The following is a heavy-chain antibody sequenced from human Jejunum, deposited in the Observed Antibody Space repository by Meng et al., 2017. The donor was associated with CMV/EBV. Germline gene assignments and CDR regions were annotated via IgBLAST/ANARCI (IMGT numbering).Heavy chain of an antibody. J-gene: IGHJ4*02. Sequence: FSNAWMRWVRQAPGKGLEWVSRIKSKTKGERTDYAAHVKDRFPVSRDDLENTLYLQMNSLKTEDTAVYYCSTLASIFGVAVTGDYWGQGALVTVSS. D-gene: IGHD3-3*01. CDR3: STLASIFGVAVTGDY. V-gene: IGHV3-15*01. CDR1: FSNAW. CDR2: IKSKTKGERT.